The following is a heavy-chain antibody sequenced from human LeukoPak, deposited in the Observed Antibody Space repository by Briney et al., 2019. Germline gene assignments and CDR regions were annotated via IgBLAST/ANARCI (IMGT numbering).Heavy chain of an antibody. Sequence: PSETLSLTCTVSGGSISSSSYYWGWIRQPPGKGLEWIGSIYYSGSTYYNPSLKSRVTISVDTSKNQFSLKLSSVTAADTAVYYCARGYCSGGSCYPYYYYMDVWGKGTTVTVSS. D-gene: IGHD2-15*01. CDR1: GGSISSSSYY. CDR2: IYYSGST. CDR3: ARGYCSGGSCYPYYYYMDV. J-gene: IGHJ6*03. V-gene: IGHV4-39*07.